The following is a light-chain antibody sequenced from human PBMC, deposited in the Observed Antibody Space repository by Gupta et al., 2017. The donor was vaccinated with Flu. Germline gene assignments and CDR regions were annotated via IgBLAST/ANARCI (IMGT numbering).Light chain of an antibody. CDR1: QSVLYSSNNKNY. CDR3: QQDDSTLWT. Sequence: DIVMTHSPDSLAVSLGERATINCKSSQSVLYSSNNKNYLAWYQQKPGQPPKLLIYWASTRESGVPDRFSGSGSGTDFTLTISSLQAEDVAVYYCQQDDSTLWTFGQGTKVEIK. J-gene: IGKJ1*01. CDR2: WAS. V-gene: IGKV4-1*01.